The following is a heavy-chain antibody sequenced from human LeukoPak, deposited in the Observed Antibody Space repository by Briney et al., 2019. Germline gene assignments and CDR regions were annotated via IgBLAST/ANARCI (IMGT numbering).Heavy chain of an antibody. CDR1: GFTFSSYG. D-gene: IGHD4-11*01. CDR2: ISYDGSNK. Sequence: PGGSLRLSCAASGFTFSSYGMHWVRQAPGKGLEWVAVISYDGSNKYYADSVKGRFTISRDNSKNTLYLQMNSLRAEDTAVYYCAKDLSNYEDYWGRGTLVTVSS. V-gene: IGHV3-30*18. CDR3: AKDLSNYEDY. J-gene: IGHJ4*02.